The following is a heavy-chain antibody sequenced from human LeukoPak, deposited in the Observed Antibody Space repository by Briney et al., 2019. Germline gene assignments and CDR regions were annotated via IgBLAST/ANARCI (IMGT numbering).Heavy chain of an antibody. Sequence: AGGSLRLSCAASGFTVSSSYISWVRQAPGKGLEWVSVMYSGGNTYYADSVKGRFTISRDKSKNTLYLQMNSQRAEDTAVYHCARVQAVFQNFDYWGQGTLVTVSS. CDR1: GFTVSSSY. CDR2: MYSGGNT. V-gene: IGHV3-66*01. J-gene: IGHJ4*02. CDR3: ARVQAVFQNFDY.